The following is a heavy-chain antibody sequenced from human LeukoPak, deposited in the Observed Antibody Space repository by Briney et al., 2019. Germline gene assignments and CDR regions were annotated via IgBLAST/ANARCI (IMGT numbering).Heavy chain of an antibody. CDR3: AKDIAQGYTFGSIEQDY. CDR2: ISESGSGT. Sequence: GGSLRLSCAVSGLTFSRYAMSWVRQPPGKGLEWVSAISESGSGTYYADSVKGRFTISRDNSKDTLSLQMNSLRAEDTAVYYCAKDIAQGYTFGSIEQDYWGQGTLATVSS. D-gene: IGHD5-18*01. CDR1: GLTFSRYA. V-gene: IGHV3-23*01. J-gene: IGHJ4*02.